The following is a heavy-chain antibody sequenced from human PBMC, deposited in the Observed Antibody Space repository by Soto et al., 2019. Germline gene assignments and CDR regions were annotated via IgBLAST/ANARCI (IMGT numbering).Heavy chain of an antibody. CDR2: INHSGST. Sequence: PSETLSLTCAVYGGSFSGYYWGWIRQPPGKGLEWIGEINHSGSTNYNPSLKSRVTISVDTSKNQFSLKLSSVTAADTAVYYCATRTGYQLPLDVWGKGTTVTVSS. V-gene: IGHV4-34*01. D-gene: IGHD2-2*01. CDR1: GGSFSGYY. CDR3: ATRTGYQLPLDV. J-gene: IGHJ6*04.